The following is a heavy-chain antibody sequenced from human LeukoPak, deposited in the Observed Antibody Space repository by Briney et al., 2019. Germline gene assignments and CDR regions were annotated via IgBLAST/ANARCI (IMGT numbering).Heavy chain of an antibody. J-gene: IGHJ6*04. V-gene: IGHV3-64*01. D-gene: IGHD3-10*02. CDR1: GFTFSSYA. CDR3: AELGITMIGGV. CDR2: ISSNGGST. Sequence: GGSLRLSCAASGFTFSSYAMHWVRQAPGKGLEYVSAISSNGGSTYYANSVKGRFTISRDNAKNSLYLQMNSLRAEDTAVYYCAELGITMIGGVWGKGTTVTISS.